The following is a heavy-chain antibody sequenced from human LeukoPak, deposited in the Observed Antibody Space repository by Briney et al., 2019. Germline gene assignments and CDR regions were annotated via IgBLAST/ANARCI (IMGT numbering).Heavy chain of an antibody. V-gene: IGHV1-69*04. CDR2: IIPILGIA. J-gene: IGHJ2*01. CDR3: ARDRYGDYSGWYFDL. CDR1: GGTFSSYA. Sequence: SVKVSCKASGGTFSSYAISWVRQAPGQGLEWMGRIIPILGIANYAQKFQGRVTITADKSTSTAYMELSSLRSEDTAVYHCARDRYGDYSGWYFDLWGRGTLVTVSS. D-gene: IGHD4-17*01.